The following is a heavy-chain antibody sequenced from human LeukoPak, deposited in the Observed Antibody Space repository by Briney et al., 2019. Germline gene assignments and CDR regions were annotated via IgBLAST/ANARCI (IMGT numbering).Heavy chain of an antibody. D-gene: IGHD4-11*01. V-gene: IGHV3-33*01. CDR2: IWYDGSDK. CDR3: ARDDYNRH. J-gene: IGHJ4*02. CDR1: GCTFRNYA. Sequence: GGSLRLCCAASGCTFRNYAMQWVRQAPGKGLEWVAVIWYDGSDKYYAASVKGRFTTSRDKSKNTLYLQMNSLSADDTAVYYCARDDYNRHWGQGTLVTVSS.